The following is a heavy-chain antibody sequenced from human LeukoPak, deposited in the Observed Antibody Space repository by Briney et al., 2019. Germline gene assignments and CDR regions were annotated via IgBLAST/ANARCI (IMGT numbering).Heavy chain of an antibody. CDR3: AKDDDWGRYKH. J-gene: IGHJ1*01. V-gene: IGHV3-23*01. Sequence: GGSLRLSCAASEFTFNTYAMSWVRQAPGKGLEWVSAISGSGGSTYYADSVKGRFTISRDNSKNTQSLQMNSLRAEDTAVYYCAKDDDWGRYKHWGQGTLVTVSS. CDR1: EFTFNTYA. CDR2: ISGSGGST. D-gene: IGHD3-16*01.